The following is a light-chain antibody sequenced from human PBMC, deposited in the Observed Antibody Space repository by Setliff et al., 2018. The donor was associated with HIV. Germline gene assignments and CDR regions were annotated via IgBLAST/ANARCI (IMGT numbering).Light chain of an antibody. J-gene: IGLJ1*01. Sequence: SALTQPASVSGSPGQSITISCTRSSNDIGDYNYVSWYQQHPVNTPKLIIYDVTNRPSGVSDRFSASKSGNTASLTISGLQADDEADYYCSSWTGSSTLMFGTGTKVTV. CDR1: SNDIGDYNY. CDR3: SSWTGSSTLM. V-gene: IGLV2-14*03. CDR2: DVT.